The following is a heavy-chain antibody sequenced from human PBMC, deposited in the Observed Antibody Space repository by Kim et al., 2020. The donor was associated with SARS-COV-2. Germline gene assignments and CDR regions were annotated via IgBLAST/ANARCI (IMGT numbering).Heavy chain of an antibody. D-gene: IGHD6-13*01. CDR3: ARDHYSADYNWLDP. V-gene: IGHV1-2*02. CDR2: INPNSGVS. Sequence: ASVKVSCRASGYRFTAFYIHWVRQAPGLGLEWVGWINPNSGVSTYAQKFQGRVTMTSDTSSSAAYLELRDLTAEDTALYFCARDHYSADYNWLDPWGQGT. J-gene: IGHJ5*02. CDR1: GYRFTAFY.